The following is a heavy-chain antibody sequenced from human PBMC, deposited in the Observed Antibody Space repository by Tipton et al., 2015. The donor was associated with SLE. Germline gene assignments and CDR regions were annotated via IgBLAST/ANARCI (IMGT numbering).Heavy chain of an antibody. CDR2: ISLGCSST. V-gene: IGHV3-23*01. D-gene: IGHD2-21*01. J-gene: IGHJ3*02. Sequence: SLRLSCAASTFTVTSYAMTWVRQAPGKGLEWVPTISLGCSSTYYAASVRGRVSISRDISQNTLSLQMNSLRSDDTAVYSCARAIVGSTFHAFDIWGQGTLVTVSS. CDR1: TFTVTSYA. CDR3: ARAIVGSTFHAFDI.